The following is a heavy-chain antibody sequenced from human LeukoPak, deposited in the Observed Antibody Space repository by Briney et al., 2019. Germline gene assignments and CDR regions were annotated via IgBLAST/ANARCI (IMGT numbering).Heavy chain of an antibody. D-gene: IGHD1-26*01. CDR2: ISYDGSNK. V-gene: IGHV3-30*04. J-gene: IGHJ3*02. CDR1: GFTFSSYA. CDR3: ARDNVGARTFDI. Sequence: GGSLRLSCAASGFTFSSYAMHWVRQAPGKGLGWVAVISYDGSNKYYADSVKGRFTISRDNSKNTLYLQMNSLRAEDTAVYYCARDNVGARTFDIWGQGTMVTVSS.